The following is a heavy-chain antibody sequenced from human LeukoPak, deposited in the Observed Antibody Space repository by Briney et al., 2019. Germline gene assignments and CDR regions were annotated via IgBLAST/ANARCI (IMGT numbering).Heavy chain of an antibody. Sequence: ALVKVSCKASGYTFTGYYMHWVRQAPGQGLEWMGWINPNSGGTNYAQKFQGRVTMTRDTSISTAYMELSRLRSDDTAVYYCARPRYSGGWYYFDYWGQGTLVTVSS. CDR3: ARPRYSGGWYYFDY. CDR2: INPNSGGT. CDR1: GYTFTGYY. V-gene: IGHV1-2*02. J-gene: IGHJ4*02. D-gene: IGHD6-19*01.